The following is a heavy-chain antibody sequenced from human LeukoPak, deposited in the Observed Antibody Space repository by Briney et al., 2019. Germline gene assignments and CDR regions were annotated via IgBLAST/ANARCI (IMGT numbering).Heavy chain of an antibody. Sequence: PSETLSLTCTVSGGSISSGSYYWSWIRQPAGKGLEWIGRIYTSGSTNYNPSLKSRVTISVDTSKNQFSLKLSSVTAADTAVYYCARAGYSSSWYAYYFDYWGQGTLVTVSS. CDR2: IYTSGST. D-gene: IGHD6-13*01. CDR3: ARAGYSSSWYAYYFDY. V-gene: IGHV4-61*02. J-gene: IGHJ4*02. CDR1: GGSISSGSYY.